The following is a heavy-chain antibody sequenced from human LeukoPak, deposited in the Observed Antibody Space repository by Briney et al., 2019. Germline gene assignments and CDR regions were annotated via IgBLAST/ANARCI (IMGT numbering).Heavy chain of an antibody. J-gene: IGHJ5*02. Sequence: PSETLSLTCAVSGYSISSGYYWGWIRQPPGKGLEWIGSIYHSGSTYYNPSLKSRVTISVDTSKNQFSLKLSSVTAADTAVYYCARDRWYDTLTGYYGRSANWFDPWGQGTLVTVSS. CDR2: IYHSGST. D-gene: IGHD3-9*01. CDR1: GYSISSGYY. CDR3: ARDRWYDTLTGYYGRSANWFDP. V-gene: IGHV4-38-2*02.